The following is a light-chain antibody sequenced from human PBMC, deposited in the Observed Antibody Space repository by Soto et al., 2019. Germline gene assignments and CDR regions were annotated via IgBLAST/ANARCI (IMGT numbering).Light chain of an antibody. CDR2: EDN. Sequence: NFMLTQPHSVSESPGKTVTITCTRSRGSIASNYVQWYQQRPGSSPTTVIYEDNQRPSGVPDRFSGSIDSSSNSASLTISGLKTEDEADYYCQSYDSSNQVFGGGTKLTV. CDR1: RGSIASNY. J-gene: IGLJ3*02. CDR3: QSYDSSNQV. V-gene: IGLV6-57*01.